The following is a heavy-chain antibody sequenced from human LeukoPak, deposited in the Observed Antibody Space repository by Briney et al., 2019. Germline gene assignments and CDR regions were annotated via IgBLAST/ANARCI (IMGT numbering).Heavy chain of an antibody. J-gene: IGHJ6*04. CDR3: AELGITMIGGV. CDR2: ISSSSSTI. V-gene: IGHV3-48*04. Sequence: GGSLRLSCAASGFTVSSNYMSWVRQAPGKGLEWVSDISSSSSTIYYADSVKGRFTISRDNAKNSLYLQMNSLRAEDTAVYYCAELGITMIGGVWGKGTTVTISS. CDR1: GFTVSSNY. D-gene: IGHD3-10*02.